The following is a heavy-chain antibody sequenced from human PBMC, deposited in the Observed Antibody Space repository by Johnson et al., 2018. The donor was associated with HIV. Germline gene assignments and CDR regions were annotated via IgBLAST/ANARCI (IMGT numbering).Heavy chain of an antibody. D-gene: IGHD6-13*01. CDR1: GFTFRNYG. J-gene: IGHJ3*01. Sequence: QVQLVESGGGLVQPGGSLRLSCAASGFTFRNYGMHWVRQAPGKGLEWVAVISYDGSVKYYADAVKGRFTISRDNSKNTLYLQMNSLRAEDTAVYYCSRPWGASSSPDSFDLWGQGTMVTVSS. CDR2: ISYDGSVK. V-gene: IGHV3-30*03. CDR3: SRPWGASSSPDSFDL.